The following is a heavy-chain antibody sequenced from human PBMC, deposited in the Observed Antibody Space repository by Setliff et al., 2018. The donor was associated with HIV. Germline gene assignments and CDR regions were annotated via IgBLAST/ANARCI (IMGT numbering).Heavy chain of an antibody. CDR3: ARAAGYNYGFDYMDV. J-gene: IGHJ6*03. Sequence: PGGSLRLSCVASGFSVSFNYMNWVRQGPGKGLEWVSSIYGSGDTYYADSVKGRFTISRDNSKNTLYLQMNSLRAEDTAVYFCARAAGYNYGFDYMDVWGKGTTVTVSS. D-gene: IGHD5-18*01. CDR1: GFSVSFNY. CDR2: IYGSGDT. V-gene: IGHV3-66*02.